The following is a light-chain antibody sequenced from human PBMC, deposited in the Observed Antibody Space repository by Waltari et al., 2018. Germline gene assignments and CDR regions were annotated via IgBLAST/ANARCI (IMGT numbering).Light chain of an antibody. CDR1: NIENNY. CDR2: DND. CDR3: GAWDISLSAWV. Sequence: QPVLTQPPSVSAAPGQWVTISCSNIENNYVSWYQQLPGTAPILLMYDNDKRHSGSPDRFSGSKSGTSATLGITGRQTGEEADDYCGAWDISLSAWVFGGGTKLTVL. V-gene: IGLV1-51*01. J-gene: IGLJ3*02.